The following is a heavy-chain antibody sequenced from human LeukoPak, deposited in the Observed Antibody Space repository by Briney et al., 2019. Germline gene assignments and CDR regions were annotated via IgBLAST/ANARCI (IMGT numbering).Heavy chain of an antibody. V-gene: IGHV3-23*01. CDR2: ISGSGDNT. J-gene: IGHJ4*02. Sequence: GGSLRLSCAASGLNFSKYAMTWVRQAPGKGLEWVVGISGSGDNTYYADSVKGRFTISRDNSKNTLYLQMNSLRVEDTAVYYCATSSDWYPVSSDHWGQGTLVTVSS. CDR1: GLNFSKYA. D-gene: IGHD6-19*01. CDR3: ATSSDWYPVSSDH.